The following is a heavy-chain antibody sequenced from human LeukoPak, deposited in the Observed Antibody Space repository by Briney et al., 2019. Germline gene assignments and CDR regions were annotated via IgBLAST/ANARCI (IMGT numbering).Heavy chain of an antibody. V-gene: IGHV3-30*18. D-gene: IGHD5-18*01. J-gene: IGHJ6*02. CDR3: AKAEGGYSYGYHGMDV. CDR2: ISYDGSNK. Sequence: GGSLRLSCAASGFRFSDAWMTWVRQAPGKGLEWVAVISYDGSNKYYADSVKGRFTISRDNSKNTLYLQMNSLRAEDTAVYYCAKAEGGYSYGYHGMDVWGQGTTVTVSS. CDR1: GFRFSDAW.